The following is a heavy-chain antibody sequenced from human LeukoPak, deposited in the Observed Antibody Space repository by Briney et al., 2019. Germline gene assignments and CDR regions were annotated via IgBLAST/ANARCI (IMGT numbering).Heavy chain of an antibody. V-gene: IGHV1-8*01. J-gene: IGHJ4*02. CDR2: MNPNSGNT. CDR3: ARVARFYCSGGSCYSDY. D-gene: IGHD2-15*01. CDR1: GYTFTSYD. Sequence: ASVKVSCKASGYTFTSYDINWVRQAPGQGLEWMGWMNPNSGNTGYAQKFQGRVTMTRNTPISTAYMELSSLRSEDTAVYYCARVARFYCSGGSCYSDYWGQGTLVTVSS.